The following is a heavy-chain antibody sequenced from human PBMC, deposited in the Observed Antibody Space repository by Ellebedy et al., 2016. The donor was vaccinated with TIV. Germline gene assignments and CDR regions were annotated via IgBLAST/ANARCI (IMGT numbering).Heavy chain of an antibody. CDR1: GFTFSGHG. J-gene: IGHJ4*02. CDR3: VRKSSFDY. V-gene: IGHV3-48*02. Sequence: GESLKISCAASGFTFSGHGMSWVRQAPGKGLEWVSYISSSGSATYSAESVKGRFTIFRDNAKNSLYLQMNSLRDDDTAVYYCVRKSSFDYWGQGILVTVSS. CDR2: ISSSGSAT.